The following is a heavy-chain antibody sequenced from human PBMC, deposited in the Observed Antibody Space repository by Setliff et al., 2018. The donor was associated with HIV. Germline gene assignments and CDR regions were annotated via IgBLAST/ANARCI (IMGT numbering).Heavy chain of an antibody. CDR3: ARHRHTAAGTLDAFDI. D-gene: IGHD6-13*01. J-gene: IGHJ3*02. Sequence: PGESLKISCKGSGYSFTTSWISWVRQMPGKGLEWMGMIDPSDSYTNYSPSFQGHVTISADKSISTAYLQWSSLKASDTAMYYCARHRHTAAGTLDAFDIWGQGTVVTVSS. CDR1: GYSFTTSW. V-gene: IGHV5-10-1*01. CDR2: IDPSDSYT.